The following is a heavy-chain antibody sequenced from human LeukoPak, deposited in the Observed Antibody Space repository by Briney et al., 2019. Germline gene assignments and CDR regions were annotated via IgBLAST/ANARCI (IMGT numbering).Heavy chain of an antibody. CDR3: ARMEPVLRYFGAGFDY. Sequence: PGGSLRLSCAASGFTFSSYWMHWVRQAPGKGLVWVSRINSDGSSTSYADSVKGRFTISRDNAKNTLYLQMNSLRAEDTAVYYCARMEPVLRYFGAGFDYWGQGTLVTVSS. CDR2: INSDGSST. D-gene: IGHD3-9*01. J-gene: IGHJ4*02. CDR1: GFTFSSYW. V-gene: IGHV3-74*01.